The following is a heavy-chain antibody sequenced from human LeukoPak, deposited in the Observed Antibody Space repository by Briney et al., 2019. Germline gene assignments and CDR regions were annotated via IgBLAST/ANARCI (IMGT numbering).Heavy chain of an antibody. V-gene: IGHV1-24*01. CDR3: ATDRWYYGSGIFGY. CDR2: FDPEDGET. Sequence: GASVKVSCKVSGYTLTGLSIHWVRQAPGKGLEWMGGFDPEDGETINAHKFHGRGTMTEDTDTDTASMYLSSLRSEDTPVYYCATDRWYYGSGIFGYWGQGTLVTVSS. CDR1: GYTLTGLS. J-gene: IGHJ4*02. D-gene: IGHD3-10*01.